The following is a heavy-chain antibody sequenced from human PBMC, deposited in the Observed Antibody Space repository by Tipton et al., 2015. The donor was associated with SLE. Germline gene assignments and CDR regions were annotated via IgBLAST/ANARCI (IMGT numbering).Heavy chain of an antibody. CDR2: IYPGDSDT. CDR1: GYTFISYW. CDR3: AKLAKGSYYSWLDP. D-gene: IGHD1-26*01. Sequence: QLVQSGAEVKKPGESLKISCKGSGYTFISYWIAWARQVPGKGLEWMGVIYPGDSDTRYSPSFQGQVTISVDKSITTAYLQWSSLKASDTAIYYCAKLAKGSYYSWLDPWGQGTLVTASS. J-gene: IGHJ5*02. V-gene: IGHV5-51*03.